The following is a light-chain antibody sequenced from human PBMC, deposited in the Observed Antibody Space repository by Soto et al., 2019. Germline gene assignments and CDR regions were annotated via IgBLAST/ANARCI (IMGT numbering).Light chain of an antibody. V-gene: IGKV3-20*01. Sequence: EIVLTQSPGTLSLSPGEEVTLSCRASQTVLSSYVAWYQQKPGQPPRLLIYGASSRATGIPDRFSGSGSGTDFTLTISRLEPEDFGVFYCQQYGNPPQTFGQGTRVEV. J-gene: IGKJ1*01. CDR1: QTVLSSY. CDR2: GAS. CDR3: QQYGNPPQT.